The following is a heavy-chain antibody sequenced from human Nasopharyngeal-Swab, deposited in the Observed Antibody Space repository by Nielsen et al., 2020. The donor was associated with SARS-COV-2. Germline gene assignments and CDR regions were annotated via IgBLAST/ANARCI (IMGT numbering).Heavy chain of an antibody. J-gene: IGHJ4*02. V-gene: IGHV4-34*01. Sequence: SETLSLTCAVYGGSFSGYYWSWIRQPPGKGLEWIGEINHSGSTNYNPSLKSRVTISVDTSKNQFSLKLSSVTAADTAVCYCASGTGQEGSYWGQGTLVTVSS. CDR2: INHSGST. CDR3: ASGTGQEGSY. CDR1: GGSFSGYY.